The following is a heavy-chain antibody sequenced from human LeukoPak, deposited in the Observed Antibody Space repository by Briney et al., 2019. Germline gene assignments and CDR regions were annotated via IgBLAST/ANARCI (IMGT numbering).Heavy chain of an antibody. Sequence: SQTLSLTCTVSGDSVSSGDHHWSWIRQPPGKGLECIGYIRYGGSTYYNPSRKSRIIISVDMSKNQFSLSLKSLSAADSAVYFCARAAAVTNRWYYFDYWGQGTLVTVSS. V-gene: IGHV4-30-4*01. CDR2: IRYGGST. D-gene: IGHD5-24*01. CDR3: ARAAAVTNRWYYFDY. J-gene: IGHJ4*02. CDR1: GDSVSSGDHH.